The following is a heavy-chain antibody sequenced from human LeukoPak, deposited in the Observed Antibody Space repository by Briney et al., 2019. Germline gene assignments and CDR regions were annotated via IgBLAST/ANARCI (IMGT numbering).Heavy chain of an antibody. Sequence: GGSLRLSCAASGFTFSNAWMNWVRQVPGKGLEWVGRVKSKTDRGTTDYAAPVKGRFTISRDDSKNTLYLQMTSLKTEDTAVYYCTTVPWRVGGYWGQGTLVTVSS. J-gene: IGHJ4*02. CDR1: GFTFSNAW. D-gene: IGHD2-15*01. V-gene: IGHV3-15*07. CDR2: VKSKTDRGTT. CDR3: TTVPWRVGGY.